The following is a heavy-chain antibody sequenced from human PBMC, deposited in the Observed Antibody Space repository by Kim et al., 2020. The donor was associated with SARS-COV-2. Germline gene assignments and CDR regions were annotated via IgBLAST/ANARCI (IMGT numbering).Heavy chain of an antibody. CDR1: GYTFTSYG. CDR2: ISVYNGNT. Sequence: ASVKVSCKASGYTFTSYGISWVRQAPGQGLEWMGWISVYNGNTNYAQRLQGRVTMTTDTSTSTAYMELRSLISDDTAVYYCARDAKADYDILSGYSDYSYGMDVWGQGTTVTVSS. CDR3: ARDAKADYDILSGYSDYSYGMDV. J-gene: IGHJ6*01. D-gene: IGHD3-9*01. V-gene: IGHV1-18*01.